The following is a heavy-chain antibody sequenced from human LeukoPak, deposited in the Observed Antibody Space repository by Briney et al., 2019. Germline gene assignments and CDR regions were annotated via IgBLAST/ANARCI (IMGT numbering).Heavy chain of an antibody. CDR1: GFTFNNYD. CDR3: ARGNYLDHSGCVDY. J-gene: IGHJ4*02. D-gene: IGHD3-22*01. V-gene: IGHV3-64*01. Sequence: GGSLRLSCAASGFTFNNYDMQWVRQAPGKGLEYVSAISKNGDSTYYANSVKGRFTISRDNSKNTLYLQMGSLKVDDMAVYYCARGNYLDHSGCVDYWGQGTQVTVSS. CDR2: ISKNGDST.